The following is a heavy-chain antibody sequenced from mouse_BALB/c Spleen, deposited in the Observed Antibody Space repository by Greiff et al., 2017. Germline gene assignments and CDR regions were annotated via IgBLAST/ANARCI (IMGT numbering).Heavy chain of an antibody. D-gene: IGHD2-14*01. CDR1: GYTFTSYW. Sequence: QVQLQQPGAELVRPGASVKLSCKASGYTFTSYWINWVKQRPGQGLEWIGNIYPSDSYTNYNQKFKDKATLTVDKSSSTAYMQLSSPTSEDSAVYYCTRSAVRREAHFDDWGQGTTLTVSS. CDR2: IYPSDSYT. J-gene: IGHJ2*01. CDR3: TRSAVRREAHFDD. V-gene: IGHV1-69*02.